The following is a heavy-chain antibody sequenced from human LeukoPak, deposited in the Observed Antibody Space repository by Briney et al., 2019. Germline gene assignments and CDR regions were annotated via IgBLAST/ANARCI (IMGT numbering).Heavy chain of an antibody. CDR2: IYPGDSDT. V-gene: IGHV5-51*01. CDR1: GYSFTGYW. D-gene: IGHD4-17*01. CDR3: ARGTTVTTFYFDY. J-gene: IGHJ4*02. Sequence: GESLKISCKGSGYSFTGYWIGWVRQMPGKGLEWMGIIYPGDSDTRYSPSFQGQVTISADKSISTAYLQWSSLKASDTAMYYCARGTTVTTFYFDYWGQGTLVTVSS.